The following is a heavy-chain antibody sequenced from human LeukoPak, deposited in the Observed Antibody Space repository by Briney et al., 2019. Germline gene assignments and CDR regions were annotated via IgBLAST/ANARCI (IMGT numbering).Heavy chain of an antibody. D-gene: IGHD2-2*01. CDR2: INPNSGGT. Sequence: GASVKVSCKASGYTFTGYYMHWVRQAPGQGLEWMGWINPNSGGTNYAQKFQGRATMTRDTYISTAYMELSRLRSDDTAVYYCARGGVVPAATHYYMDVWGKGTTVTVSS. V-gene: IGHV1-2*02. J-gene: IGHJ6*03. CDR1: GYTFTGYY. CDR3: ARGGVVPAATHYYMDV.